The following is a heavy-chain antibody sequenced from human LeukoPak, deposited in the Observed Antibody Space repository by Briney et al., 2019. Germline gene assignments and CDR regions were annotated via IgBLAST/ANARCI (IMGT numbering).Heavy chain of an antibody. CDR2: ISGSGGST. J-gene: IGHJ3*02. D-gene: IGHD3-22*01. Sequence: GGSLRLSCAASGFTFSSYAMSWVRRAPGKGLEWVSAISGSGGSTYYADSVKGRFTISRDNSKNTLYLQMNSLRAEDTAVYYCAKDRGSDSSGYYYVDAFDIWGQGTMVTVSS. CDR3: AKDRGSDSSGYYYVDAFDI. CDR1: GFTFSSYA. V-gene: IGHV3-23*01.